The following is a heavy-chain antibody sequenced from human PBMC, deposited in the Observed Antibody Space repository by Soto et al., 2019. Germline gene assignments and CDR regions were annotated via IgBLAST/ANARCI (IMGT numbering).Heavy chain of an antibody. J-gene: IGHJ4*02. CDR1: GYTFTNFG. Sequence: QVHLVQSGAEVKKPGASVKVSCTASGYTFTNFGITWVRQAPGQGLEWMGWITAYNGNTNYAQKFQGRVTMTTDTATSTAYMALRSLRSDDTAVYYCARGGTPIHYWGQGPLVTVSS. CDR3: ARGGTPIHY. CDR2: ITAYNGNT. D-gene: IGHD3-16*01. V-gene: IGHV1-18*01.